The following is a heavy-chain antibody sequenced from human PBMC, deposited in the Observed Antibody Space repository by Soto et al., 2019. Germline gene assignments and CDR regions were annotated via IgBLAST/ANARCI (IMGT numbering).Heavy chain of an antibody. CDR1: GFTVSSNY. CDR2: IYSGGST. Sequence: GESLKISCAASGFTVSSNYMSWVRQAPGKGLEWVSVIYSGGSTYYADSVKGRFTISRDNSKNTLYLQMNSLRAEDTAVYYCARGELPLDYWGQGTLVTVSS. V-gene: IGHV3-66*01. D-gene: IGHD1-26*01. J-gene: IGHJ4*02. CDR3: ARGELPLDY.